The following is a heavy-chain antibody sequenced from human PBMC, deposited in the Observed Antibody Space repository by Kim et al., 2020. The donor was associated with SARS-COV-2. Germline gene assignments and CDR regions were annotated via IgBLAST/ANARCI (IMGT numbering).Heavy chain of an antibody. J-gene: IGHJ4*02. D-gene: IGHD5-18*01. CDR3: AKDRPVYSYGSTPYYFDY. Sequence: GGSLRLSCAASGFTLSSYGMHWVRQAPGKGLEWVAVIWYDGSNKYYADSVKGRFTISRDNSKNTLYLQMNSLRAEDTAVYYCAKDRPVYSYGSTPYYFDYWGQGTLVTVSS. V-gene: IGHV3-33*06. CDR1: GFTLSSYG. CDR2: IWYDGSNK.